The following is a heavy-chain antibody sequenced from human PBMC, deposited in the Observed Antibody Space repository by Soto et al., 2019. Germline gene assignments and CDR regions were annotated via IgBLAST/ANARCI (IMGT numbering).Heavy chain of an antibody. CDR3: ARGGQLWDY. CDR1: GGSFSGYY. D-gene: IGHD5-18*01. CDR2: INHSGST. Sequence: SETLSLTCAVYGGSFSGYYWSWIRQPPGKGLEWIGEINHSGSTSYNPSLKSRVTISVDTSKNQFSLKLSSVTAADTAVYYCARGGQLWDYWGQGTLVTVSS. J-gene: IGHJ4*02. V-gene: IGHV4-34*01.